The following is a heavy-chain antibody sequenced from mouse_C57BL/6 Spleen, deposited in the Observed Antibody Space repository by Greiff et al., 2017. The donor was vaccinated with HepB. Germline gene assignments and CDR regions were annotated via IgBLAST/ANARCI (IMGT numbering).Heavy chain of an antibody. CDR3: ASDTGYDYYAMDY. CDR2: ISSGSSTI. V-gene: IGHV5-17*01. J-gene: IGHJ4*01. CDR1: GFTFSDYG. Sequence: EVQGVESGGGLVKPGGSLKLSCAASGFTFSDYGMHWVRQAPEKGLEWVAYISSGSSTIYYADTVKGRFTISRDNAKNTLFLQMTSTRSGDTAMYYCASDTGYDYYAMDYWGQGTSVPVSS. D-gene: IGHD2-2*01.